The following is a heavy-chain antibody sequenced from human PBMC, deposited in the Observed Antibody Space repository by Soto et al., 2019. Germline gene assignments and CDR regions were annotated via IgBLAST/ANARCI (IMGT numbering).Heavy chain of an antibody. CDR2: IIPIFGTA. D-gene: IGHD3-22*01. Sequence: QVQLVQSGAEVKKPGSSVKVSCKASGGTFSSYAISWVRQAPGQGLEWMGGIIPIFGTANYAQKFQGRVTITADESTSTAYMELSSLRSEDTAVYYCASTIRRITMIVIPQQYYYYGMDVWGQGTTVTVSS. J-gene: IGHJ6*02. V-gene: IGHV1-69*01. CDR3: ASTIRRITMIVIPQQYYYYGMDV. CDR1: GGTFSSYA.